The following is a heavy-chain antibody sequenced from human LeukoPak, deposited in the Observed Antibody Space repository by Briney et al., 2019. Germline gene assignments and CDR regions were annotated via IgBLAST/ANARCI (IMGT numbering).Heavy chain of an antibody. J-gene: IGHJ4*02. D-gene: IGHD3-22*01. CDR1: RFTFSSYA. CDR3: AKAARKRITMIVVVITPDYFDY. CDR2: ISGSGGST. V-gene: IGHV3-23*01. Sequence: GSLRLSCAASRFTFSSYAMSWVRQAPGKGLEWVSAISGSGGSTYYADSVKGRFTISRDNSKNTLYLQMNSLRAEDTAVYYCAKAARKRITMIVVVITPDYFDYWGQGTLVTVSS.